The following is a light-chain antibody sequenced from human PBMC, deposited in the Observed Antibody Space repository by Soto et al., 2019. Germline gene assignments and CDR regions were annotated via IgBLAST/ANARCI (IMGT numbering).Light chain of an antibody. CDR1: QSVSSN. CDR2: GAS. Sequence: EIVMTQSPATLSVSPGERATLSCRASQSVSSNLAWYQKKPGQAPSLLIYGASTRATGIPARFSCSGSGTEFTLTISSLQSEDFAVYCCQQYNNWPPTFGQGTKVEIQ. J-gene: IGKJ1*01. CDR3: QQYNNWPPT. V-gene: IGKV3-15*01.